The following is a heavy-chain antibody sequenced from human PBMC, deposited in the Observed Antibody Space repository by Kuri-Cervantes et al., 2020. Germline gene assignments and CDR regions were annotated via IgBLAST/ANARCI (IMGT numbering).Heavy chain of an antibody. D-gene: IGHD5-24*01. CDR2: IKQDGSEK. J-gene: IGHJ4*02. V-gene: IGHV3-7*01. CDR1: GFTFSSYW. Sequence: GESLKISCAASGFTFSSYWTSWVRQAPGKGLEWVANIKQDGSEKYCVDSVKGRFTISRDNAKNSLYLQMSSLRVEDTAIYYCARGQQLFDYWGQGTLVTVSS. CDR3: ARGQQLFDY.